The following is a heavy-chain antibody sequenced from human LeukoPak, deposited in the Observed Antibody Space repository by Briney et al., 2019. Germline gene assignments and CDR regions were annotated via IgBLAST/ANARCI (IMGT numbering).Heavy chain of an antibody. CDR2: IYWNDDK. V-gene: IGHV2-5*01. Sequence: SGPTLVNPTQTLTLTCTFSGFSLSTSGVGVGWIRQPPGKALEWLAPIYWNDDKRYSPSLKNRLTITKDTSKNQVFLTMTNLDPVDTATYYCAHRHSALIPGVFDYWGQGTLVTVSS. D-gene: IGHD2-8*01. CDR3: AHRHSALIPGVFDY. J-gene: IGHJ4*02. CDR1: GFSLSTSGVG.